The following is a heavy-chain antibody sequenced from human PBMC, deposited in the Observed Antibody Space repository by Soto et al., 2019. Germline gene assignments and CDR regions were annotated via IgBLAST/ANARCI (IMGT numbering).Heavy chain of an antibody. CDR3: ARDVFY. V-gene: IGHV1-18*01. Sequence: QVQLVQSGAEMKKPGASVKVSCKASGYTFSSHGINWVRQAPGQRLEWVGWISADDGYTNYAQNLQDRVIMTTDTSTSTVYMELTSLRSDDTAVYYCARDVFYWGQGTLVTVSS. CDR2: ISADDGYT. J-gene: IGHJ4*02. CDR1: GYTFSSHG.